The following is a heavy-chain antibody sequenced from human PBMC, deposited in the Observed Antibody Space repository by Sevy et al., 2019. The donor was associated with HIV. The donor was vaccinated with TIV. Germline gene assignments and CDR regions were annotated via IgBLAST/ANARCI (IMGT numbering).Heavy chain of an antibody. V-gene: IGHV1-18*01. D-gene: IGHD3-22*01. CDR2: INPHNGNT. Sequence: ASVKVSCKASGYTFINHGISWVRQAPGQGLEWMGWINPHNGNTKYAQKLQGRVTMTTDTSTNTAYMEVRSLRSDDTAVYYCAREGTLVTMIIWGQGTLVTVSS. CDR1: GYTFINHG. J-gene: IGHJ4*02. CDR3: AREGTLVTMII.